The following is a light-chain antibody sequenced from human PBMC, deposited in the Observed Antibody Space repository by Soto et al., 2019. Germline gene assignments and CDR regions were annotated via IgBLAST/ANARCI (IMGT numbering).Light chain of an antibody. CDR3: QQANSFPLT. CDR1: RVIGSW. V-gene: IGKV1-12*01. CDR2: AAS. J-gene: IGKJ4*01. Sequence: IQLTQSPSSVSAPVGDRSTFIFRGSRVIGSWLAWYQQKPGKAPKLLIYAASSLQSGVPSRFSGSGSGTDFTLTISSLQPEDFATYYCQQANSFPLTFGGGTKVEIK.